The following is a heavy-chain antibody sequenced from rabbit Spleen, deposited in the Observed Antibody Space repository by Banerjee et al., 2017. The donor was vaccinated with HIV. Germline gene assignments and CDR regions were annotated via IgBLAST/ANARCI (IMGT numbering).Heavy chain of an antibody. D-gene: IGHD2-1*01. V-gene: IGHV1S40*01. CDR3: ARGSAAMTMVITGFYFNL. J-gene: IGHJ4*01. CDR1: GIDFSSGYY. Sequence: QSLEESGGDLVKPGASLTLTCKASGIDFSSGYYMCWVRQALGKGLEWIACIDAGTSGDTYYASWAKGRFTVSKTSSTTVTLQMTSLTAADTATYFCARGSAAMTMVITGFYFNLWGQGTLVTVS. CDR2: IDAGTSGDT.